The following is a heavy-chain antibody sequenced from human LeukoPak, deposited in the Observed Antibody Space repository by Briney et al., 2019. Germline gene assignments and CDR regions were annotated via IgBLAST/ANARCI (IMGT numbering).Heavy chain of an antibody. V-gene: IGHV3-15*07. J-gene: IGHJ4*02. Sequence: KSGGSLRLSCSASGLTVTNAWMNWVRQDPGEGMDWVGRIASKTDGGATEYAAPVKGRFTISRDDSKNTLNLQMNSLRAEDTAVYYCAKDRGSGWPYWGQGTLVTVSS. CDR2: IASKTDGGAT. CDR3: AKDRGSGWPY. CDR1: GLTVTNAW. D-gene: IGHD6-19*01.